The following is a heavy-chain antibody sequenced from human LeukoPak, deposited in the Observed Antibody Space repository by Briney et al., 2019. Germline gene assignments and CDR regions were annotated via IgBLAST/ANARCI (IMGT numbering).Heavy chain of an antibody. V-gene: IGHV4-31*03. Sequence: SQTLSLTCTVSGGSISSGGYYWSWIRQHPGKGLEWIGYIYYSGSTYYNPSLKSRVTISVDTSKSQFSLKLSSVTAADTAVYYCARAAQIVEYFQHWGQGTLVTVSS. J-gene: IGHJ1*01. D-gene: IGHD3-16*02. CDR3: ARAAQIVEYFQH. CDR2: IYYSGST. CDR1: GGSISSGGYY.